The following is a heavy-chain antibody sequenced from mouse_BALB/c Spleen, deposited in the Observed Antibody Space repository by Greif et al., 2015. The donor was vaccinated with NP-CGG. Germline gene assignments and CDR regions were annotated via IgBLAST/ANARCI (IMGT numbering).Heavy chain of an antibody. D-gene: IGHD4-1*01. Sequence: EVQGVESGGGLVKPGGSLKLSCAASGFTFSSYAMSGVRQTPEKRLEWVATISSGGSYTYYPDSVKGRFTISRDNAKNTLYLQMSSLRSEDTAMYCCARLGREALYAMDYWGRGTSVTVSS. J-gene: IGHJ4*01. CDR1: GFTFSSYA. CDR3: ARLGREALYAMDY. CDR2: ISSGGSYT. V-gene: IGHV5-9-3*01.